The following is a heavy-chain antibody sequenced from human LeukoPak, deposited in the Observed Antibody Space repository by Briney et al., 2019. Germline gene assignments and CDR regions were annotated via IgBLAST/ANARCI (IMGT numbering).Heavy chain of an antibody. CDR3: TRSHYYDSSGYYFYYGMDV. V-gene: IGHV3-30*03. CDR1: GFTFSSCG. J-gene: IGHJ6*02. D-gene: IGHD3-22*01. Sequence: QPGRSLRLSCAASGFTFSSCGMHWVRQAPGKGLEWVAVISYDGSNKYYADSVKGRFTISRDNAKNTLYLQMNSLRAEDTAVYYCTRSHYYDSSGYYFYYGMDVWGQGTAVTVSS. CDR2: ISYDGSNK.